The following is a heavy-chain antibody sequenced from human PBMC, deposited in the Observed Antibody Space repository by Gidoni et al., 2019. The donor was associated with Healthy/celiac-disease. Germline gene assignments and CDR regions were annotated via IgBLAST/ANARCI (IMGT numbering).Heavy chain of an antibody. Sequence: QVHLVQSVSEFKKPGASVKVSCKAAGYTFTSYAMNWVRQAPGQGLEWMVWINNNTGHPPYAQGFTGRFVFSLDTSVSTAYMQISSLKAEDTAVYYCARESVTTFRVDWFDPWGQGTLVTVSS. J-gene: IGHJ5*02. D-gene: IGHD3-16*01. CDR2: INNNTGHP. CDR3: ARESVTTFRVDWFDP. V-gene: IGHV7-4-1*02. CDR1: GYTFTSYA.